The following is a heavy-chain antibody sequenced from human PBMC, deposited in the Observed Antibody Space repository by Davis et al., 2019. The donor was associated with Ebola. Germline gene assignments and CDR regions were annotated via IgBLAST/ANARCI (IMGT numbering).Heavy chain of an antibody. CDR1: GFTFSSYS. J-gene: IGHJ4*02. CDR2: ISSGSNTI. CDR3: ARDPQGFSYGSDY. V-gene: IGHV3-48*02. D-gene: IGHD4-17*01. Sequence: PGGSLRLSCEASGFTFSSYSFSWVRQGPGKGLEWVAYISSGSNTIYHADSVRGRFTISRDDVQNSLFLQMNSLRDDDTGVYYCARDPQGFSYGSDYWGQGSLVTVSS.